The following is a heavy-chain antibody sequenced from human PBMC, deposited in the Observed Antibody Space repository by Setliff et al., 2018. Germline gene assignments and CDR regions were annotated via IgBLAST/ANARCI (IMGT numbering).Heavy chain of an antibody. CDR3: ARGKTFFGAFIRAFDI. Sequence: KPSETLSLTCTVSGGSISSSSYYWGWIRQPPGKGLEWIGSIYYSGSAYYNPSPKSRVTISVDTSKNQFSLKLSSVTAADTALYYCARGKTFFGAFIRAFDIWGQGRMVTVSS. V-gene: IGHV4-39*01. D-gene: IGHD3-3*01. CDR2: IYYSGSA. CDR1: GGSISSSSYY. J-gene: IGHJ3*02.